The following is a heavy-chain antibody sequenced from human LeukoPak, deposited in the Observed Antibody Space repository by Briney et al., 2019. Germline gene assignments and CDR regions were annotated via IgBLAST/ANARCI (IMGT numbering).Heavy chain of an antibody. CDR1: GGSISSSSYY. D-gene: IGHD5-12*01. J-gene: IGHJ4*02. Sequence: PSETLSLTCTVSGGSISSSSYYWGWIRQPPGKGLEWIGYIYYSGSTNYNPSLKSRVTISVDTSKNQFSLKLSSVTAADTAVYYCARLTRGDYFDYWGQGTLVTVSS. CDR2: IYYSGST. CDR3: ARLTRGDYFDY. V-gene: IGHV4-61*05.